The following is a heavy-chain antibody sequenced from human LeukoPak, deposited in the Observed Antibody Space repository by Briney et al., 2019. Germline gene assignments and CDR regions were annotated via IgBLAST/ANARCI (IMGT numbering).Heavy chain of an antibody. J-gene: IGHJ6*02. CDR3: ARAGWESFYYYYGMDV. V-gene: IGHV1-8*01. Sequence: ASVKVSCKASGYTFTSYDINWVRQATGQGLEWMGWMNPNSGNTGYAQKFQGRVTMTRNTSISTAYMELSSLRSEDTAVYYCARAGWESFYYYYGMDVWGQGTTVTVSS. CDR1: GYTFTSYD. CDR2: MNPNSGNT. D-gene: IGHD1-26*01.